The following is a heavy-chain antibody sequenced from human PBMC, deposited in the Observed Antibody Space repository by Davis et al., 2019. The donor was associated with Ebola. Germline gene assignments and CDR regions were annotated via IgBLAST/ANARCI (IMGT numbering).Heavy chain of an antibody. Sequence: MPSETLSLTCAVSGGSISSGGYSWSWIRQPPGKGLEWIGYIYHSGSTYYNPSLKSRVTISVDKSKNQFSLKLSSVTAADTAVYYCARAVALSGELDPWGQGTLVTVSS. J-gene: IGHJ5*02. CDR3: ARAVALSGELDP. CDR1: GGSISSGGYS. CDR2: IYHSGST. D-gene: IGHD3-10*01. V-gene: IGHV4-30-2*01.